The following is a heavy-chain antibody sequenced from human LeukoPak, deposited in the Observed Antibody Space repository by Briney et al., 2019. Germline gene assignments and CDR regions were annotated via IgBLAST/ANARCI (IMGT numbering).Heavy chain of an antibody. CDR2: IDYDGGSG. D-gene: IGHD2-15*01. J-gene: IGHJ6*03. CDR3: AKERDRYYYYMDV. V-gene: IGHV3-NL1*01. Sequence: PGGSLRLSCTVSGFTLSSYEMSWIRQAPGKGLEWVSSIDYDGGSGHYADSVKGRFTISRDNSKNTLYLQMNSLRAEDTAVYYCAKERDRYYYYMDVWGKGTTVTVSS. CDR1: GFTLSSYE.